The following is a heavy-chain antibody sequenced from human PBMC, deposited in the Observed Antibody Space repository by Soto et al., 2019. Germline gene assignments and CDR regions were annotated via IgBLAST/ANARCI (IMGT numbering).Heavy chain of an antibody. CDR3: ARPNGESIHYYHGMDV. CDR1: GLTFSDCY. CDR2: ISRDGDSM. D-gene: IGHD3-10*01. V-gene: IGHV3-11*01. J-gene: IGHJ6*02. Sequence: GGSLRLSCAASGLTFSDCYMNWIRQAPGKGLEWVSYISRDGDSMYYADSVKGRFTISRDNAKNSLSLQMNSLRAEDTAVYYCARPNGESIHYYHGMDVWGQGTTVTVSS.